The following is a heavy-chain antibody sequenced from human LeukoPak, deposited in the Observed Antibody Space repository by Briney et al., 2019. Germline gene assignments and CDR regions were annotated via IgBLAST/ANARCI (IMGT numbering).Heavy chain of an antibody. CDR1: GFTFDSYA. CDR3: ARDRDSGYCSGGSCYPLDY. J-gene: IGHJ4*02. V-gene: IGHV3-23*01. D-gene: IGHD2-15*01. Sequence: GGSLRLSCAASGFTFDSYAMSWVRQTPGKGLEWVSSLTGSGGSTYYAESVEGRVTISRDNSNNTLYLLIHSPRAEDTAVYYCARDRDSGYCSGGSCYPLDYWGQGTLVTVSS. CDR2: LTGSGGST.